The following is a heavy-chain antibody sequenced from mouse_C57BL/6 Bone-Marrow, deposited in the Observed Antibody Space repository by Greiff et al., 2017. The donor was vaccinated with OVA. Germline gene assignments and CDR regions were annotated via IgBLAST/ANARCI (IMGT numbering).Heavy chain of an antibody. Sequence: QVQLQQSGAELVRPGASVTLSCKASGYTFTDYEMHWVKQTPVHGLEWIGAIDPETGGTAYNQKFKGKAILTADKSSSTAYMELRSLTSEDSAVYYCTRYIYYDYHWYFDVWGTGTTVTVSS. CDR3: TRYIYYDYHWYFDV. J-gene: IGHJ1*03. V-gene: IGHV1-15*01. CDR2: IDPETGGT. CDR1: GYTFTDYE. D-gene: IGHD2-4*01.